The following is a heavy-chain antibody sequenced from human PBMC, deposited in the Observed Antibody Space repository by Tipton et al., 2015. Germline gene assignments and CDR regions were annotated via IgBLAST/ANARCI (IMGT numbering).Heavy chain of an antibody. CDR3: ARDQAAGTEEAFDV. CDR1: GASVMNSNW. CDR2: IFHSGGP. J-gene: IGHJ3*01. V-gene: IGHV4/OR15-8*01. Sequence: TLSFTCIVSGASVMNSNWWSWVRQPPGKGLEWIGEIFHSGGPNYNPALKSRATTSLDKSKNQFSLKLSSVTSADTARYYCARDQAAGTEEAFDVWGQGKMVTVSS. D-gene: IGHD6-13*01.